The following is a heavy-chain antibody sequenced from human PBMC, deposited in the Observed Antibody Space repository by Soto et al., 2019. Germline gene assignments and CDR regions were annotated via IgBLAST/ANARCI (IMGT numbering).Heavy chain of an antibody. CDR1: GGSISGGDYY. D-gene: IGHD1-1*01. CDR3: ARGMGMRRRNDS. V-gene: IGHV4-30-4*01. J-gene: IGHJ4*02. CDR2: IYYTGTT. Sequence: QVQLQESGPGLVKPSETLSLTCTVSGGSISGGDYYWTWIRQSPGKGLEWIGNIYYTGTTYYNPSLKSRVTISVDTSNNRFSRILNSVPATDTAVYYCARGMGMRRRNDSWGQGTLVIVST.